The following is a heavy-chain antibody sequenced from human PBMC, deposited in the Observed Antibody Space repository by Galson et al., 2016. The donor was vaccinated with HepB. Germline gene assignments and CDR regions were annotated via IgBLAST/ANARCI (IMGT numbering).Heavy chain of an antibody. D-gene: IGHD5-24*01. CDR3: AKYRATEASFED. V-gene: IGHV3-9*01. J-gene: IGHJ4*02. CDR1: GFTFDDYA. Sequence: SLRLSCAASGFTFDDYAMTWVRQAPGKGLEWVSSINWKSEKIGYADSVKGRFTISRDNAKNSQYLQMNSLRVEDTAVHFCAKYRATEASFEDWGQGTLVTVSS. CDR2: INWKSEKI.